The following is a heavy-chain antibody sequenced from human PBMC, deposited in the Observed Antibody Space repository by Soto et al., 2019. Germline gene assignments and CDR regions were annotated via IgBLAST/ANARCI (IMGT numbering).Heavy chain of an antibody. Sequence: EVLLVESGGGLVQPGGSLKLSCAASGFVFKDSSIHWVRQASGKGLEWVGRIRDRAFSYATAYAASVKGRFTISRDDSTNTAYLQMNSLKTEDTAIYYCTRLISAAQDYWGQGTRSPSPQ. CDR3: TRLISAAQDY. V-gene: IGHV3-73*01. CDR1: GFVFKDSS. D-gene: IGHD3-10*01. J-gene: IGHJ4*02. CDR2: IRDRAFSYAT.